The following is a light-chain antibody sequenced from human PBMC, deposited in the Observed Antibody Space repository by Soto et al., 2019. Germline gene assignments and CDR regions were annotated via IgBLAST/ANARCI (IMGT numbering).Light chain of an antibody. CDR1: NSDVGSYNL. CDR2: EVT. CDR3: FSYAGDSVYV. V-gene: IGLV2-23*02. J-gene: IGLJ1*01. Sequence: QSVLTHPASVSGSPRQSITISCTGTNSDVGSYNLVSWFQQHPGKAPKLVIYEVTKRPSGVSDRFSGSKSGNTASLTISGLQAEEQADYYCFSYAGDSVYVFGTGTKVTVL.